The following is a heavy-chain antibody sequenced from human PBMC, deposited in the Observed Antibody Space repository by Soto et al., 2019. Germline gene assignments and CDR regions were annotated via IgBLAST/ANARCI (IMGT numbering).Heavy chain of an antibody. J-gene: IGHJ6*02. CDR3: ARGGGVAVRPHYYYYGMDV. CDR1: VFSVSNNY. Sequence: EVQLVESGGDLVQPGGSLRLSCVASVFSVSNNYMSWVRQAPGKGLEWVSVIYGDGTTYYADSVKGRFTISRDNSRNTVYPQTNSLRAEDTAVYYCARGGGVAVRPHYYYYGMDVWGQGTTVTVSS. D-gene: IGHD3-10*01. CDR2: IYGDGTT. V-gene: IGHV3-53*01.